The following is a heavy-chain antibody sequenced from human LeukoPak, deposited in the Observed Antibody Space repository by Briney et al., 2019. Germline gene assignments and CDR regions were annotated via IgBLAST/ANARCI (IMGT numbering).Heavy chain of an antibody. J-gene: IGHJ4*02. V-gene: IGHV3-21*01. D-gene: IGHD3-22*01. CDR1: GFTFSSYS. CDR2: ISSSSSYI. CDR3: ARDHGEYYYDSSGYYGGFDY. Sequence: GGSLRLSCAASGFTFSSYSMTWVRQAPGKGLEWVSSISSSSSYIYYADSVKGRFTIPRDNAKNSLYLQMNSLRAEDTAVYYCARDHGEYYYDSSGYYGGFDYWGQGTLVTVSS.